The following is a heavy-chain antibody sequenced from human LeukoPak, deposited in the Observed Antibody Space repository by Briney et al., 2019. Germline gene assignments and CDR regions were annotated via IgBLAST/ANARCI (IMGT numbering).Heavy chain of an antibody. V-gene: IGHV3-23*01. CDR3: AKGRYDILTGYYGLIDY. CDR1: GFSFDSYA. D-gene: IGHD3-9*01. J-gene: IGHJ4*02. Sequence: GGSLRLSCEASGFSFDSYAMSWVRQAPGKGVEWVSAISGSGLSTYYADSVKGRFTISRDNSKDTLYLQMNSLRAEDTAVYYCAKGRYDILTGYYGLIDYWGQGTLVTVSS. CDR2: ISGSGLST.